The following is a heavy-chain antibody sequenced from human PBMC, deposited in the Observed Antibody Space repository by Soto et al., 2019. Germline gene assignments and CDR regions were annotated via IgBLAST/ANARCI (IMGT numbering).Heavy chain of an antibody. V-gene: IGHV4-39*01. Sequence: QLQLQESGPGLVKPSETLSLTCTVSGGSISSSSYYWGWIRQPPGKGLEWIGSIYYSGSTYYNPSLKSRVTISVDTSKNPFSLKLSSVTAADTAVYYCATPKIGYYYDSSGYYYGGEYYYGMDVWDQGTTVTVSS. J-gene: IGHJ6*02. D-gene: IGHD3-22*01. CDR2: IYYSGST. CDR1: GGSISSSSYY. CDR3: ATPKIGYYYDSSGYYYGGEYYYGMDV.